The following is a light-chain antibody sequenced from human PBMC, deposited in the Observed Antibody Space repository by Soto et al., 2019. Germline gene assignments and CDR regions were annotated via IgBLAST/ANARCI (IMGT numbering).Light chain of an antibody. Sequence: DIVMTQSPLSLPVTPGEPASISCRSSQSLLHSNGYNYLDWYLQKPGQSPQLLVYLGSNRASGVHERCSGSGSGTDFTLKISRVEAEDVGVYYCLQALQTPLAFGPGTKVDI. CDR1: QSLLHSNGYNY. CDR2: LGS. CDR3: LQALQTPLA. J-gene: IGKJ3*01. V-gene: IGKV2-28*01.